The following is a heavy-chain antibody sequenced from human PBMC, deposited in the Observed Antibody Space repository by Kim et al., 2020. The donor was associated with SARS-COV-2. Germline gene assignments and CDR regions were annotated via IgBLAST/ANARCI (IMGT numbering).Heavy chain of an antibody. CDR2: INPNSGGT. Sequence: ASVKVSCKASGYTFTGYYMHWVRQAPGQGLEWMGWINPNSGGTNYAQKFQGRVTMTRDTSISTAYMELSRLRSDDTAVYYCAREYGSGRLEDYYGMDVWGQGTTVTVSS. CDR3: AREYGSGRLEDYYGMDV. J-gene: IGHJ6*02. CDR1: GYTFTGYY. V-gene: IGHV1-2*02. D-gene: IGHD3-10*01.